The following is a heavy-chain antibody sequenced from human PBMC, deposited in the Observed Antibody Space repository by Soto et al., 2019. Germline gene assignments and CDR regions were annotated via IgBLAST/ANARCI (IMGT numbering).Heavy chain of an antibody. V-gene: IGHV4-61*08. CDR3: ARGHVNRPDPYYYDSSGYLDY. J-gene: IGHJ4*02. D-gene: IGHD3-22*01. CDR2: IYYSGST. Sequence: SETLSLTCTVSGGSISSGGYYWSWIRQHPGKGLEWIGYIYYSGSTNYNPSLKSRVTISVDTSKNQSSLKLSSVTAADTAVYYCARGHVNRPDPYYYDSSGYLDYWGQGTLVTVSS. CDR1: GGSISSGGYY.